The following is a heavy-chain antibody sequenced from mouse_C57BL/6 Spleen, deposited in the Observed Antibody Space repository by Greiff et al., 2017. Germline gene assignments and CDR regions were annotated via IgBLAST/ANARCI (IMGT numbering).Heavy chain of an antibody. CDR1: GYTFTDYY. CDR3: ARGGSPGYFDY. V-gene: IGHV1-76*01. J-gene: IGHJ2*01. Sequence: VQLQQSGAELVMPGASVKLSCKASGYTFTDYYINWVKQRPGQGLEWIARIYPGSGNTNYNEKFKGKATLTAEKSSSTAYMQLSSLTSEDSAVYFCARGGSPGYFDYWGQGTTLTVSS. D-gene: IGHD1-1*02. CDR2: IYPGSGNT.